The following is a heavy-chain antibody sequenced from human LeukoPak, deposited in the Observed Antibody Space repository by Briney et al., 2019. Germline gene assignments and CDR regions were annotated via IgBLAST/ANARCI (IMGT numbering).Heavy chain of an antibody. D-gene: IGHD1-26*01. Sequence: PSETLSLTCTVSGGSISSYYWSWIRQPAGKGLEWIWRIYSSGNTHYNPSLTSRLTMSVDTSKNQFSLKLSSVTAADTAVYYCARAPPMGATYFDYWGQGTLVTVSS. CDR1: GGSISSYY. J-gene: IGHJ4*02. CDR3: ARAPPMGATYFDY. V-gene: IGHV4-4*07. CDR2: IYSSGNT.